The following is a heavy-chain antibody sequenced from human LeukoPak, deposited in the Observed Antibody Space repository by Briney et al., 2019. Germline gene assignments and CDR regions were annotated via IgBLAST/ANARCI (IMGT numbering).Heavy chain of an antibody. J-gene: IGHJ3*02. D-gene: IGHD3-22*01. CDR1: GFTFSSYS. CDR3: ASANEGYYDSSGYSEDDAFDI. V-gene: IGHV3-21*01. CDR2: ISSSSSYI. Sequence: GGSLRLSCAASGFTFSSYSMNWVRQAPGKGLEWVSSISSSSSYIYYADSVKGRFTISRDNAKNSLYLQMNSLRAEDTAVYYCASANEGYYDSSGYSEDDAFDIWGQGTMVTVSS.